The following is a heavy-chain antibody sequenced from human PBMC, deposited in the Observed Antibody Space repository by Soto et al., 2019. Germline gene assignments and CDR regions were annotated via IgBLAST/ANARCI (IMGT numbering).Heavy chain of an antibody. V-gene: IGHV4-34*01. CDR3: ARGRIAARKYYYYGMDV. CDR1: GGSFSGYY. J-gene: IGHJ6*02. CDR2: INHSGST. Sequence: PSETLSLTCAVYGGSFSGYYWSWIRQPPGKGLECIGEINHSGSTNYNPSLKSRVTISVDTSKDQFSLKLSSVTAADTAVYYCARGRIAARKYYYYGMDVWGQGTTVTVSS. D-gene: IGHD6-6*01.